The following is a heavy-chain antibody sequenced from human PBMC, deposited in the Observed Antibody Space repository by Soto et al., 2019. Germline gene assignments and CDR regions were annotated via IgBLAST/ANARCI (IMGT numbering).Heavy chain of an antibody. CDR3: VRDRNWQLDDC. V-gene: IGHV3-74*01. CDR1: GFAFNTYW. J-gene: IGHJ4*02. CDR2: INGDGSST. Sequence: QPGGFLRLSCAASGFAFNTYWMHWVRQAPGKGLVWVSRINGDGSSTNYADSVKGRFTISRDNAKDTLYLQMNSLRGEDTAVYYCVRDRNWQLDDCWGQGTLVTVSS. D-gene: IGHD1-1*01.